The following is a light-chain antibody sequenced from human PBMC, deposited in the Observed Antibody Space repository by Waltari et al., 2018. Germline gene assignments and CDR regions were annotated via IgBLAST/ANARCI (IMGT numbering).Light chain of an antibody. Sequence: QSALTQSASVSGSPGQSIPISCIGTSSDIGSHSLVSWYQQHPGKAPKLIIYEVNNRPSGVSNRFSGSKSGNTASLTISGLQAEDEADYYCCSYAGTITPWVFGGGTKLTVL. CDR1: SSDIGSHSL. CDR3: CSYAGTITPWV. J-gene: IGLJ3*02. V-gene: IGLV2-23*02. CDR2: EVN.